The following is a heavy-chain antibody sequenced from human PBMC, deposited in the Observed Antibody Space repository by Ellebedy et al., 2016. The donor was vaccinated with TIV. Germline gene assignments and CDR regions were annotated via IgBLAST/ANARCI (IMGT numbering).Heavy chain of an antibody. Sequence: GESLKISCVASGFTFRSYAMHWVRQAPGKGLEWVAVISYDASKKYYVYSVKGRFTISRDNSKNTLYLQTNSLRVEDTAAYYCARDLIMVRGVTPRGFYYFYGMDVWGQGTTVIVSS. D-gene: IGHD3-10*01. CDR3: ARDLIMVRGVTPRGFYYFYGMDV. J-gene: IGHJ6*02. V-gene: IGHV3-30-3*01. CDR2: ISYDASKK. CDR1: GFTFRSYA.